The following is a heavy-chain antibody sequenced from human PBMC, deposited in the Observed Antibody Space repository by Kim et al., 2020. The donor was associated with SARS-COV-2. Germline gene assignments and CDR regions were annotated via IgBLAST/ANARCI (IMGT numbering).Heavy chain of an antibody. CDR2: ISAYNGNT. CDR3: ARDCRSSGWYAGYYYYYMDV. D-gene: IGHD6-19*01. J-gene: IGHJ6*03. CDR1: GYTFTSYG. V-gene: IGHV1-18*01. Sequence: ASVKVSCKASGYTFTSYGISWVRQAPGQGLEWMGWISAYNGNTNYAQKLQGRVTMTTDTSTSTAYMELRSLRSDDTAVYYCARDCRSSGWYAGYYYYYMDVWGKGTTVTVSS.